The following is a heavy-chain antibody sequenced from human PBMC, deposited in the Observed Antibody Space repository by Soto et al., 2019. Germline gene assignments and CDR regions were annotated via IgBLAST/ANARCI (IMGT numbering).Heavy chain of an antibody. CDR1: GFTFSSYG. Sequence: GGSLRLSCAASGFTFSSYGMHWVRQAPGKGLEWVAVIWYDGSNKYYADSVKGRFTISRDNSKNTLYLQMNSLRAEDTAVYYCARDHSGSSPPSFYFDYWGQGTLVTVSS. CDR3: ARDHSGSSPPSFYFDY. J-gene: IGHJ4*02. CDR2: IWYDGSNK. V-gene: IGHV3-33*01. D-gene: IGHD3-10*01.